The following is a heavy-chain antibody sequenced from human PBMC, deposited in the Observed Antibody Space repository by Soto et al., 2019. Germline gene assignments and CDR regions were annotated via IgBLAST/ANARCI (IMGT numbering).Heavy chain of an antibody. V-gene: IGHV1-58*01. J-gene: IGHJ5*02. D-gene: IGHD3-22*01. CDR1: GFTFTSSA. Sequence: SVKVSCKASGFTFTSSAVRWVRQARGQRLEWIGWIVVGSGNTNYAQKFQERVTITRDMSTSTAYMELSSLRSEDTAVYYCAAESGYYDSSGYPWGQGTLVTVSS. CDR3: AAESGYYDSSGYP. CDR2: IVVGSGNT.